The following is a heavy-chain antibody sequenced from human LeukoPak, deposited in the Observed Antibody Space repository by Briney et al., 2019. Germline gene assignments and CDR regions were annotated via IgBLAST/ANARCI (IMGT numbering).Heavy chain of an antibody. Sequence: GGFLRLSCAASGFTFSSYGMHWVRQAPGKGLEWVGRIKSKTDGGTTDYAAPVKGRFTISRDDSKNTLYLQMNSLKTEDTAVYYCTTVGLDYQSLDYWGQGTLVTVSS. CDR2: IKSKTDGGTT. CDR3: TTVGLDYQSLDY. V-gene: IGHV3-15*01. CDR1: GFTFSSYG. J-gene: IGHJ4*02. D-gene: IGHD3/OR15-3a*01.